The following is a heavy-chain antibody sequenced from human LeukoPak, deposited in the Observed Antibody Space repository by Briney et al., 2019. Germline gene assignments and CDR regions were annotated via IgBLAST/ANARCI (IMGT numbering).Heavy chain of an antibody. D-gene: IGHD3-10*01. CDR2: MNPNSGNT. J-gene: IGHJ4*02. V-gene: IGHV1-8*01. Sequence: GASVKVSCKASGYTFTSYDINWARQATGQGLEWMGWMNPNSGNTGYAQKFQGRVTMTRSTSISTAYMELSSLRSEDTAVYYCARSLKRMVRGVIIGYWGQGTLVTVSS. CDR3: ARSLKRMVRGVIIGY. CDR1: GYTFTSYD.